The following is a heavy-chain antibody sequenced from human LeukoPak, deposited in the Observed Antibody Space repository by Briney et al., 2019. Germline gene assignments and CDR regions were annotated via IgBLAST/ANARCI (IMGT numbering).Heavy chain of an antibody. CDR1: GGSFSGYY. Sequence: SETLSLTCAVYGGSFSGYYWSWIRQPPGKGLEWIGEINHSGSTNYNPSLKSQVTISVGTSKNQFSLKLSSVTAADTAVYYCASKTRTRYCTNGVCYGDYWGQGTLVTVSS. J-gene: IGHJ4*02. CDR3: ASKTRTRYCTNGVCYGDY. V-gene: IGHV4-34*01. D-gene: IGHD2-8*01. CDR2: INHSGST.